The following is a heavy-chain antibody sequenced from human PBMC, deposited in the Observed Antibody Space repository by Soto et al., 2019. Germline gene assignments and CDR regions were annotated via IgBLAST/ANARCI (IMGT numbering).Heavy chain of an antibody. CDR3: ARGPLEYGDFGGDYYYYYYMDV. V-gene: IGHV3-23*01. CDR2: ISGNGGST. D-gene: IGHD4-17*01. Sequence: GGSLRLSCAASGFTFDDYAMHWVRQAPGKGLEWVSAISGNGGSTYYADSVKGRFTISRDNSKNTLYLQMNSLRAEDTAVYYCARGPLEYGDFGGDYYYYYYMDVWGKGTTVTVSS. J-gene: IGHJ6*03. CDR1: GFTFDDYA.